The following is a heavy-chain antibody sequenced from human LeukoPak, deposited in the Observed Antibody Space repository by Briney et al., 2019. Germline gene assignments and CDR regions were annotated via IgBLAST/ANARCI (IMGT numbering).Heavy chain of an antibody. Sequence: GGSLRLSCSASGFTFSIYGMHWVRQAPGKGLEYVSAITSNGGSTYYADSVKGRFTISRDNSKNMVYLQMSSLRDEDTAVYYCVKPYGSGSYKYWGQGTPVTVSS. CDR3: VKPYGSGSYKY. J-gene: IGHJ4*02. CDR1: GFTFSIYG. D-gene: IGHD3-10*01. CDR2: ITSNGGST. V-gene: IGHV3-64D*09.